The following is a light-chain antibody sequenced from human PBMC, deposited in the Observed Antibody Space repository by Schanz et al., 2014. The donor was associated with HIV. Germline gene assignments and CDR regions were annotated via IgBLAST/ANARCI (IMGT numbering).Light chain of an antibody. CDR1: QSVSSSY. Sequence: EIVLTQSPGTLSLSPGERATLSCRASQSVSSSYLAWYQQKPGQAPRLLIYGASSRATGIPDRFSGGGSGTEFTLTISSLEPEDFAVYYCQYFGNSGGTFGGGTKVEIK. V-gene: IGKV3-20*01. CDR3: QYFGNSGGT. CDR2: GAS. J-gene: IGKJ4*01.